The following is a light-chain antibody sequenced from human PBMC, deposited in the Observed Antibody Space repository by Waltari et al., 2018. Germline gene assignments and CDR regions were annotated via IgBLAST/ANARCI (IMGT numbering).Light chain of an antibody. Sequence: IVLTQSPATLSLSPGERATLSCRARQSVLRYLAWYNQKPSQPPRLLISAASNRAAGIPARFSGSGFETDFTLTISRLEPEDSAVYYCQERSSWPSFGGGTKVEIK. CDR2: AAS. CDR3: QERSSWPS. CDR1: QSVLRY. V-gene: IGKV3-11*01. J-gene: IGKJ4*01.